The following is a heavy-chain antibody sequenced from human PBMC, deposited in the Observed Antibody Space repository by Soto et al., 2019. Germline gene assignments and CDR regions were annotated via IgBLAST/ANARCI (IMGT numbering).Heavy chain of an antibody. CDR3: ARLEGLATFSYYFDF. CDR2: IYYRGNA. J-gene: IGHJ4*02. CDR1: DDSINSDQYY. V-gene: IGHV4-39*01. Sequence: PSETLYLTCSVSDDSINSDQYYWCWIRQPPGKGLEWIGNIYYRGNAYYNPSLQTRITISLDKSKSQFSLKLNSVTAADSAVFFCARLEGLATFSYYFDFWGPGDLVTVSS. D-gene: IGHD3-9*01.